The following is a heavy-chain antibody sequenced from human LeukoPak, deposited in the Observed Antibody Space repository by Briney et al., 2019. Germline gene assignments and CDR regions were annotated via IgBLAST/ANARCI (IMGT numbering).Heavy chain of an antibody. V-gene: IGHV3-30*18. CDR2: ISYDGSNK. J-gene: IGHJ4*02. D-gene: IGHD3-10*01. CDR1: GFTFSTYG. Sequence: AGGSLRLSCAASGFTFSTYGMHWVRQAPGKGLEWVAIISYDGSNKYYADPLKGRFTISRDNSKNTLYLQMNSLRAEDTAVYYCAKDLGYYYGSGSYSDRDFDYWGQGTLVTVSS. CDR3: AKDLGYYYGSGSYSDRDFDY.